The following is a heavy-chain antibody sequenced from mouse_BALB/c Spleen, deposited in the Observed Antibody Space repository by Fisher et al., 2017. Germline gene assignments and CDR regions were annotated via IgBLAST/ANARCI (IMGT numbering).Heavy chain of an antibody. CDR3: ARRWSDYAMDY. D-gene: IGHD1-1*02. J-gene: IGHJ4*01. Sequence: RFTISRDNPKNTLFLQMTSLRSEDTAMYYCARRWSDYAMDYWGQGTSVTVSS. V-gene: IGHV5-17*02.